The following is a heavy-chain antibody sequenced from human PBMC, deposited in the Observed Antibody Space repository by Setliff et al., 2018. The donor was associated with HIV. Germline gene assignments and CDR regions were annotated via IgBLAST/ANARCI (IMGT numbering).Heavy chain of an antibody. D-gene: IGHD3-16*01. J-gene: IGHJ6*03. CDR2: IYYSGST. CDR3: ARSKKRGDYYYYYYYMDV. CDR1: GGSISSGGYY. V-gene: IGHV4-31*03. Sequence: PSETLSLTCTVSGGSISSGGYYWSWIRQHPGKGLEWIGYIYYSGSTYYNPSLKSRVTISVDTSKNQFSLKLSSETAADTAVYYCARSKKRGDYYYYYYYMDVWGKGTTVTVSS.